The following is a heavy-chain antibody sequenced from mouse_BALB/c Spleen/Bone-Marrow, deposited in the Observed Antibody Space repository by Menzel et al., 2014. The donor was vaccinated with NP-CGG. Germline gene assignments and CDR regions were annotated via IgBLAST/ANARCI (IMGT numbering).Heavy chain of an antibody. CDR3: ARLNYYGNLFA. CDR2: INPDSSTI. J-gene: IGHJ1*01. Sequence: EVKLMESGGGLVQPGGSLKLSCAASGFDFSRYWMSWVRQAPGKGLEWIGEINPDSSTINYTPSLKDKFIISRDNAKNTLYLQMSKVRSEDTALYYCARLNYYGNLFAWGAGTTVTVSS. CDR1: GFDFSRYW. D-gene: IGHD1-1*01. V-gene: IGHV4-1*02.